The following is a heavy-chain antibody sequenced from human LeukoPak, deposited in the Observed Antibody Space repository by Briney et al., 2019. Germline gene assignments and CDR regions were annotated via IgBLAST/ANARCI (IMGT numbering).Heavy chain of an antibody. J-gene: IGHJ6*02. V-gene: IGHV1-18*01. Sequence: ASVKVSCKASGYTFTSYGISWVRQAPGQGLEWMGWIIAYNGNTNYAQKLQGRVTMTTDTSTSTAYMELRSLRSDDTAVYYCARDQGRNGERDYYYYGMDVWGQGTTVTVSS. CDR2: IIAYNGNT. CDR3: ARDQGRNGERDYYYYGMDV. D-gene: IGHD4-17*01. CDR1: GYTFTSYG.